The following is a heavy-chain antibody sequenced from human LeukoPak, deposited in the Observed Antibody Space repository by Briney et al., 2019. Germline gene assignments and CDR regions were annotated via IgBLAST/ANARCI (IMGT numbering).Heavy chain of an antibody. CDR3: AKVPGGYYYDSSGYYPALYFDY. V-gene: IGHV3-23*01. Sequence: GGSLRLSCAASGFTFSSYAMSWVRQAPGKGLEWVSAISGSGGSTYYADSVKGRFTISRDNSKNTPYLQMNSLRAEDTAVYYCAKVPGGYYYDSSGYYPALYFDYWGQGTLVTVSS. J-gene: IGHJ4*02. CDR2: ISGSGGST. D-gene: IGHD3-22*01. CDR1: GFTFSSYA.